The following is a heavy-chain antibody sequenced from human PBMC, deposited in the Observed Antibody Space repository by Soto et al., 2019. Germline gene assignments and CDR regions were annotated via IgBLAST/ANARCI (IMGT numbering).Heavy chain of an antibody. J-gene: IGHJ4*02. D-gene: IGHD2-8*01. Sequence: QVQLVQSGAEVKKPGASVKVSCKASGYTFTSYGISWVRQAPGLGLEWMGWISAYNGNTNYAQKLQGRVTMTTDTSTSTAYMELRSLRSDDTAVYYCARDTSYCTNGVCYWFDYWGQGTLVTVSS. CDR2: ISAYNGNT. CDR3: ARDTSYCTNGVCYWFDY. CDR1: GYTFTSYG. V-gene: IGHV1-18*01.